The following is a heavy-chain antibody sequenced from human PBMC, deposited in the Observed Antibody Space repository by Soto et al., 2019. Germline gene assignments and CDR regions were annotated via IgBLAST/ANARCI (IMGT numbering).Heavy chain of an antibody. CDR1: GYTFTSYD. V-gene: IGHV1-8*01. D-gene: IGHD1-7*01. Sequence: QVQLVQSGAEVKKPGASVKVSCKASGYTFTSYDINWVRQATGQGLEWMGWMNPNSGNTGYAQKCQGSVSMTRNTSISKAYMELSSLGSEATAVYYCARELELRFWFDPWGQGTLVTVSS. CDR2: MNPNSGNT. J-gene: IGHJ5*02. CDR3: ARELELRFWFDP.